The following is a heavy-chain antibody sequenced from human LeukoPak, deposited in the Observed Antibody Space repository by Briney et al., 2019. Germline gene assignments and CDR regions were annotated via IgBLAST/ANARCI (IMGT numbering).Heavy chain of an antibody. Sequence: PSETLSLTCTVSGGSISSGGYYWSWIRQHPGKGLEWIGYIYYSGSTYYNPSLKSRVTISVDTSKNQFSLKLSSVTAADTAVYYCARDRAYDFWSGSYGMDVWGQGTTVTVSS. CDR1: GGSISSGGYY. J-gene: IGHJ6*02. CDR3: ARDRAYDFWSGSYGMDV. D-gene: IGHD3-3*01. CDR2: IYYSGST. V-gene: IGHV4-31*03.